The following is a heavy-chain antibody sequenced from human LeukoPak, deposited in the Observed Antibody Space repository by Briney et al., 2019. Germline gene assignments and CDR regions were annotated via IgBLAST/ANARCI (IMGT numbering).Heavy chain of an antibody. CDR3: AGGAYDSSGYYYVGWFDP. V-gene: IGHV3-23*01. CDR2: ISGSGGST. CDR1: GFTFSSYA. J-gene: IGHJ5*02. Sequence: GGSLRLSCAASGFTFSSYAMSWVRQAPGKGLEWVSAISGSGGSTYYADSVKGRFTISRDNSKNTLYLQMNSLRAEDTAVYYCAGGAYDSSGYYYVGWFDPWGQGTLVTVSS. D-gene: IGHD3-22*01.